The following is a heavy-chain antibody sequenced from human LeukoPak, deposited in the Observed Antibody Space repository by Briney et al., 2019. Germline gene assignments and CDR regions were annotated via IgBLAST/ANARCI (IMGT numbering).Heavy chain of an antibody. J-gene: IGHJ4*02. CDR2: INHSGYT. V-gene: IGHV4-34*01. Sequence: SETLSLTCTVSGLPFSNYYWSWVRQSPRQGLEWIGEINHSGYTNYNPSPKNRGTMSIDTSKNQFSLKLTSVTAADAGVYYCTRAVAGHPDWGQGTLVTVSS. D-gene: IGHD6-19*01. CDR3: TRAVAGHPD. CDR1: GLPFSNYY.